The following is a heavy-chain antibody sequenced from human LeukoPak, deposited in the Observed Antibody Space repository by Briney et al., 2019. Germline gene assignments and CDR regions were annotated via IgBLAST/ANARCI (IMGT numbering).Heavy chain of an antibody. V-gene: IGHV3-66*01. Sequence: GGSLRLSCAASGFTVSSNYMSWVRRAPGKGLEWVSVIYSGGSTYYADSVKGRFTISRDNSKNTLYLQMNSLRAEDTAVYYCAREDSIAVAGYTYYFDYWGQGTLVTVSS. CDR1: GFTVSSNY. J-gene: IGHJ4*02. D-gene: IGHD6-19*01. CDR3: AREDSIAVAGYTYYFDY. CDR2: IYSGGST.